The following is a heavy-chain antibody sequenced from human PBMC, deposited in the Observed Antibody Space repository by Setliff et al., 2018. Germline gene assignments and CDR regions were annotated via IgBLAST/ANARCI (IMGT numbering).Heavy chain of an antibody. CDR1: GGSISSGGYF. Sequence: SETLSLTCTVSGGSISSGGYFWSWIRQHPGKGLEWIGYIYYSGSTYYNPSLKSRVTISVDTSKNQFSLKLSSVTAADTAVYYCARGGWYSSSWYWYYDSSGYYQIDYWGQGTLVTVSS. V-gene: IGHV4-31*03. CDR3: ARGGWYSSSWYWYYDSSGYYQIDY. CDR2: IYYSGST. D-gene: IGHD3-22*01. J-gene: IGHJ4*02.